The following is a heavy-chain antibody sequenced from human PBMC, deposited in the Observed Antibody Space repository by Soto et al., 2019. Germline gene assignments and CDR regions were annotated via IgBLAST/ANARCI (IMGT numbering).Heavy chain of an antibody. D-gene: IGHD5-18*01. CDR2: IIPIFGTA. CDR1: LGIFSSYA. V-gene: IGHV1-69*13. J-gene: IGHJ6*02. Sequence: ASGKVPCKASLGIFSSYAISWMRQAPGQGLEWIGGIIPIFGTANYAQKFQGRVTITADESTSTAYMELSSLRSEDTAVYYCAMGSGYSYGPETYYYCYYGMDGWGQETAVTVS. CDR3: AMGSGYSYGPETYYYCYYGMDG.